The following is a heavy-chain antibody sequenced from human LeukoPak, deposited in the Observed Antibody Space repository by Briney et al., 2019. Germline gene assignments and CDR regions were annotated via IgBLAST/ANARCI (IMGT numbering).Heavy chain of an antibody. CDR2: TYTDGNT. D-gene: IGHD2-15*01. V-gene: IGHV3-53*01. CDR1: GFSVSGDN. Sequence: GGSLRLSCAASGFSVSGDNMSWVRQAPGKGLEWVSVTYTDGNTYYADSVKGRFTASRDSSKNMLYLQMNSLRAEDTPVYYCARAVRSCSATRCISINSFDYWGQGTLVAVSS. CDR3: ARAVRSCSATRCISINSFDY. J-gene: IGHJ4*02.